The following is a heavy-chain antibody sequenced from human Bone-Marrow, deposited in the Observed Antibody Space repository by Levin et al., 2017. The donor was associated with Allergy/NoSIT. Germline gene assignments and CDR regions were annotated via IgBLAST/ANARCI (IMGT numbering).Heavy chain of an antibody. CDR1: GLTFSTYG. J-gene: IGHJ4*02. D-gene: IGHD3-16*01. V-gene: IGHV3-33*01. CDR3: ASDPPDGGFDH. CDR2: IWYDGSKK. Sequence: GESLKISCAASGLTFSTYGMHWVRQAPGKGLEWVAVIWYDGSKKYYADSVKGRFTISRDNSKNTLYLQMNSLRAEDTAVYYCASDPPDGGFDHWGQGTLVTVSS.